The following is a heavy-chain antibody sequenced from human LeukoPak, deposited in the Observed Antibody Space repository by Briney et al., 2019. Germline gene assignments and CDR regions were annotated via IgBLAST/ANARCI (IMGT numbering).Heavy chain of an antibody. Sequence: SETLSLTCTVSGGSISSSAYHWGWIRQPPGKGLEWIGSIHSSGSTYYNPSLKSRVTISVRTSKNQFSLKLSSVTAADTAVYYCARTPIYYFDNSGYYNWGQGTLATVSS. CDR3: ARTPIYYFDNSGYYN. CDR2: IHSSGST. D-gene: IGHD3-22*01. V-gene: IGHV4-39*01. CDR1: GGSISSSAYH. J-gene: IGHJ4*02.